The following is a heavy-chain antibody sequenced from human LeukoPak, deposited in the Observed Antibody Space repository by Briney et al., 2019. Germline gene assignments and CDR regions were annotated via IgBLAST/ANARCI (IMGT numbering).Heavy chain of an antibody. D-gene: IGHD6-13*01. CDR2: ISSSSSYI. Sequence: GGSLRLSCAASGFTFSSYAMSWVRQAPGKGLEWVSSISSSSSYIYYADSVKGRFTISRDNAKNSLYLQMNSLRAEDTAVYYCARDLGSSWNDPDYWGQGTLVTVSS. CDR1: GFTFSSYA. V-gene: IGHV3-21*01. CDR3: ARDLGSSWNDPDY. J-gene: IGHJ4*02.